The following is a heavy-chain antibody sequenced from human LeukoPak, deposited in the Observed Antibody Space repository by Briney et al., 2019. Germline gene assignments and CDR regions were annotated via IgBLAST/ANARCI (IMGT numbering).Heavy chain of an antibody. V-gene: IGHV4-4*07. Sequence: PSETLSLTCTFSGGSISSYYWSWXRQPAGXGLEWIGRIYTSGSTNYNPSLKSRVTMSVDTSKNQFPPKLSSVTAADPAVYYCARGRVSSWYWEGWFDPWGQGTLVTVSS. J-gene: IGHJ5*02. CDR1: GGSISSYY. CDR3: ARGRVSSWYWEGWFDP. CDR2: IYTSGST. D-gene: IGHD6-13*01.